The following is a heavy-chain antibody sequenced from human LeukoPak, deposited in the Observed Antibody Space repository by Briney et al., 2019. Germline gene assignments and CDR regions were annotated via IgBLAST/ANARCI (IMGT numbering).Heavy chain of an antibody. CDR1: GGSFSGYY. Sequence: SETLSLTCAVYGGSFSGYYWSWIRQPPGKGLEWIGEINHSGSTNYNPSLKSRVTMSVDTSKNQFSLKLSSVTAADTAVYYCAGYNEDAFDIWGQGTMVTVSS. CDR2: INHSGST. CDR3: AGYNEDAFDI. J-gene: IGHJ3*02. D-gene: IGHD5-12*01. V-gene: IGHV4-34*01.